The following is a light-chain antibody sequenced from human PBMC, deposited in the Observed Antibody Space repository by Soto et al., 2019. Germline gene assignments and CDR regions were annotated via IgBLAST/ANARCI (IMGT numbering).Light chain of an antibody. CDR1: QSVGTY. Sequence: IVLTHSPGTLSFSPGEIATLSFRASQSVGTYLAWYQQKPGQAPRLLIYGASSRATGIPDRFSGSGSGTDFTLTISRLEPEDFAVYYCQQYDNLPPWTFGQGTKVDIK. J-gene: IGKJ1*01. CDR2: GAS. V-gene: IGKV3-20*01. CDR3: QQYDNLPPWT.